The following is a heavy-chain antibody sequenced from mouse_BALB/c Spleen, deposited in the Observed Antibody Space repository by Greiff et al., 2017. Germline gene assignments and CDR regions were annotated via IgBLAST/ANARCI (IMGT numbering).Heavy chain of an antibody. CDR1: GYAFTNYW. J-gene: IGHJ4*01. V-gene: IGHV1-63*01. Sequence: QVQLQQSGAELVRPGTSVKISCKASGYAFTNYWLGWVKQRPGHGLEWIGDIYPGSGNTYYNEKFKGKATLTADKSSSTAYMQLSSLTSEDSAVYFCARSGDGGNCLSYAMDYWGQGTSVTVSS. CDR2: IYPGSGNT. CDR3: ARSGDGGNCLSYAMDY. D-gene: IGHD2-1*01.